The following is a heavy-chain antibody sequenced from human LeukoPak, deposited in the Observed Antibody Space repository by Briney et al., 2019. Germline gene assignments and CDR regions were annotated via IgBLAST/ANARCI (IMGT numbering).Heavy chain of an antibody. V-gene: IGHV1-69*05. J-gene: IGHJ4*02. CDR3: AREFYDSSGYYFPY. Sequence: ASVKVSCKASGGTFSSYAISWVRQAPGQGLEWMGGISPIFGTANYAQKFQCRVTITTDESTSTAYMELSSLRSEDTAVYYCAREFYDSSGYYFPYWGQGTLVTVSS. CDR1: GGTFSSYA. CDR2: ISPIFGTA. D-gene: IGHD3-22*01.